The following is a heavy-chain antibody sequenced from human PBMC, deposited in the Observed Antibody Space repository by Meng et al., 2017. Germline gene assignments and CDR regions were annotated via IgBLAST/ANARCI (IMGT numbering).Heavy chain of an antibody. D-gene: IGHD5-24*01. V-gene: IGHV3-30*01. CDR3: ARVGMADPPD. Sequence: QVQLVGSGGGVVQPVRSLRLSCAGSGVTFSSYAMHWVRQAPGKGLEWVAVISYDGSNKYYADSVKGRFTISRDNSKNTLYLQMNSPRAEDTAVYYCARVGMADPPDWGQGTLVTVSS. CDR2: ISYDGSNK. CDR1: GVTFSSYA. J-gene: IGHJ4*02.